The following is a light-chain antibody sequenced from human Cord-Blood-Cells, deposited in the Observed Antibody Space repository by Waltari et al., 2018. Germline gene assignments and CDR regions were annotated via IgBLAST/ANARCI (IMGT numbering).Light chain of an antibody. CDR2: LGS. Sequence: DIVMTESPLSLPVTPGEPASISCRSNQSLLHSNGYNYLDWYLQKPGQPPQLLIYLGSNRASGVPDRFSGSGSGTDFTLKISRVEAEDVGVYYCMQALQTPLTFGGGTKVEIK. CDR3: MQALQTPLT. V-gene: IGKV2-28*01. J-gene: IGKJ4*01. CDR1: QSLLHSNGYNY.